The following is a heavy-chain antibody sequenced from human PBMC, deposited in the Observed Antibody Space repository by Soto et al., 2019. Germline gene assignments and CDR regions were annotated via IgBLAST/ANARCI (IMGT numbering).Heavy chain of an antibody. CDR3: ARFSVGTVAGIGYFDY. V-gene: IGHV4-30-4*01. CDR2: IYYSGST. D-gene: IGHD6-19*01. J-gene: IGHJ4*02. Sequence: SETLSLTCTVPGGSITRGDYYWSWIRQPPGKGLAWIGYIYYSGSTFYNPSLKSRVTISVDTSRNQFSLKLSPVTAADTAVYFCARFSVGTVAGIGYFDYWGQGTLVTVSS. CDR1: GGSITRGDYY.